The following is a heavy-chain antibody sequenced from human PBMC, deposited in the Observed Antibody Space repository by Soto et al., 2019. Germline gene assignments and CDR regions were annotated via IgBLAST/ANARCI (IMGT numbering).Heavy chain of an antibody. V-gene: IGHV1-69*06. Sequence: SVKVSCKASGGTFSSYAVSWVRQAPGQGLEWMGGIIPIFGTANYAQKFQGRVTITADKSTSTAYMELSSLRSEDTAVYYCARGYSSSWYSAFDIWGQGTMVTVSS. CDR3: ARGYSSSWYSAFDI. J-gene: IGHJ3*02. CDR1: GGTFSSYA. D-gene: IGHD6-13*01. CDR2: IIPIFGTA.